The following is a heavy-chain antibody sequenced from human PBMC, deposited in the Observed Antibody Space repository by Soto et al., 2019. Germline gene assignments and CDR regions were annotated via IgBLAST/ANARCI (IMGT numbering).Heavy chain of an antibody. CDR3: GIDRSDSSLHDSFDI. Sequence: GGSLRLSCAVSGFSVSGNYMSLVRQSPGKGLEWVSFIYRGDATHYADSVKGRFTISRDNSKNTVYLQMNNLSAEETAVSYCGIDRSDSSLHDSFDIWRPGILFTV. CDR2: IYRGDAT. V-gene: IGHV3-53*01. CDR1: GFSVSGNY. D-gene: IGHD6-6*01. J-gene: IGHJ3*02.